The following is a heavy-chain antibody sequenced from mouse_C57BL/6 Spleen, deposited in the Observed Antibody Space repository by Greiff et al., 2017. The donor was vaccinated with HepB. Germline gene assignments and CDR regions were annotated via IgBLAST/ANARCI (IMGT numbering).Heavy chain of an antibody. D-gene: IGHD4-1*01. CDR1: GFTFSNYW. V-gene: IGHV6-3*01. CDR3: TGEGANWAFAY. Sequence: EVKLVESGGGLVQPGGSMKLSCVASGFTFSNYWMNWVRQSPEKGLEWVAQIRLKSDNYATHYAESVKGRFTISRDDSKSSVYLQMNNLRAEDNGMYYCTGEGANWAFAYWGQGTLVTVSA. J-gene: IGHJ3*01. CDR2: IRLKSDNYAT.